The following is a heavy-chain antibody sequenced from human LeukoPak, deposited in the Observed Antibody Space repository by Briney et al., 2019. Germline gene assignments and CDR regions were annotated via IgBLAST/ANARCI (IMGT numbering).Heavy chain of an antibody. J-gene: IGHJ4*02. CDR1: GFTFSDHY. Sequence: GGSLRLSCAASGFTFSDHYMDWVRQAPGKGLEWVGRTRNKANSYTTEYAASVKGRFTISRDDSKNSLYLQMNSLKTEDTAVYYCARAPHGDYGYYFDYWGQGTLVTVSS. V-gene: IGHV3-72*01. CDR3: ARAPHGDYGYYFDY. CDR2: TRNKANSYTT. D-gene: IGHD4-17*01.